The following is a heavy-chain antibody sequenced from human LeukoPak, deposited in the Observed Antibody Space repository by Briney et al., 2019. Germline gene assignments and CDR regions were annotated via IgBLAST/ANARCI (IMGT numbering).Heavy chain of an antibody. D-gene: IGHD6-13*01. CDR3: ARDEAGYSSSWPVHYYYYMDV. CDR1: GFTFSSYS. J-gene: IGHJ6*03. CDR2: ISSSSSYI. V-gene: IGHV3-21*04. Sequence: GGSLRLSCAASGFTFSSYSMNWVRQAPGKGLEWVSSISSSSSYIYYADSVKGRFTISRDNAKNSLYLQMNSLRAEDTAVYYCARDEAGYSSSWPVHYYYYMDVWGKGTTVTISS.